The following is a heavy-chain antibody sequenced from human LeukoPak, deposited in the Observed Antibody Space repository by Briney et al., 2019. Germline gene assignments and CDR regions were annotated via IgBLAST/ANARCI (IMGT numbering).Heavy chain of an antibody. V-gene: IGHV3-48*02. J-gene: IGHJ4*02. Sequence: GGSLSLSCVGSGFPFSSYNMNWVRQAPGKGLEWVSYISSSSSSIYYADSVKGRFTISRDNAKNSLYLQMNSLRDEDTAVYSCARAMYYFEYWGQGTLVTVSS. CDR1: GFPFSSYN. CDR2: ISSSSSSI. CDR3: ARAMYYFEY.